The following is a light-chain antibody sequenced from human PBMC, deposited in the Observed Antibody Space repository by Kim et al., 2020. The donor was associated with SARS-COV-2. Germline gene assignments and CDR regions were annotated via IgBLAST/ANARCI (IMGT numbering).Light chain of an antibody. Sequence: SYELTQPPSVSVSPGQTARITCSGDALPKQYAYWYQQKPGQAPVLVIYKDSERPSGIPERFSGSSSGTTVTLTISGVQAEDEADYYCQSADSSGIVVFGG. CDR1: ALPKQY. CDR2: KDS. V-gene: IGLV3-25*03. J-gene: IGLJ2*01. CDR3: QSADSSGIVV.